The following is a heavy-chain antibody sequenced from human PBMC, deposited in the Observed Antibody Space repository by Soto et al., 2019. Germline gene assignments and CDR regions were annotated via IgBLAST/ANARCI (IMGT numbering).Heavy chain of an antibody. V-gene: IGHV3-23*01. Sequence: EVQLLESGGGLVQPGGSLRLSCAASGFTFSSYAMSWVRQAPGKGLEWVSAISGSGGSTYYADSVKGRFTISRDNSKNTLYQQINSLRAEDTAVYYCAKTRRATRKVYAIGNLFGYWGQGTLVTVSS. CDR1: GFTFSSYA. CDR2: ISGSGGST. D-gene: IGHD2-8*01. J-gene: IGHJ4*02. CDR3: AKTRRATRKVYAIGNLFGY.